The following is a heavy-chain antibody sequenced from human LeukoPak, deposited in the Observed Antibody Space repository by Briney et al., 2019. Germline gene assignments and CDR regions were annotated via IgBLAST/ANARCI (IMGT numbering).Heavy chain of an antibody. CDR2: IYYSGST. D-gene: IGHD1-26*01. J-gene: IGHJ4*02. Sequence: PSETLSLTCTVSGGSISSYYWSWIRQPPGKGLEWIGYIYYSGSTNYNPSLKSRVTISVDTSKNQFSLNLRSVTAADTAVYYCARVGSGSFDYWGQATLVTVSS. V-gene: IGHV4-59*01. CDR3: ARVGSGSFDY. CDR1: GGSISSYY.